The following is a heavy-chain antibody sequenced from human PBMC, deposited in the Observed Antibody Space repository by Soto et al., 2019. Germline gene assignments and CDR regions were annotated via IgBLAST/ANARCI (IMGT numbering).Heavy chain of an antibody. D-gene: IGHD6-6*01. CDR3: ARRAIAARDYYYYMDV. CDR2: IYSGGST. J-gene: IGHJ6*03. V-gene: IGHV3-53*01. Sequence: GGSLRLSCAASGFTVSSNYMSWVRQAPGKGLEWVSVIYSGGSTYYADSVKGRFTISRDNSKNTLYLQMNSLRAEDTAVYYCARRAIAARDYYYYMDVWGKGTTVTVSS. CDR1: GFTVSSNY.